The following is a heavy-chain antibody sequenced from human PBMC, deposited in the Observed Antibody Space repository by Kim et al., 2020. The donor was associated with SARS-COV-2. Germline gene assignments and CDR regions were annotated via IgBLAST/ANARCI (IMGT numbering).Heavy chain of an antibody. D-gene: IGHD3-22*01. Sequence: VKGRITISRDNAKNSLYLQMNSLRAEDTAVYYCAREYYYDSSGRRGSYDYWGQGTLVTVSS. J-gene: IGHJ4*02. CDR3: AREYYYDSSGRRGSYDY. V-gene: IGHV3-11*06.